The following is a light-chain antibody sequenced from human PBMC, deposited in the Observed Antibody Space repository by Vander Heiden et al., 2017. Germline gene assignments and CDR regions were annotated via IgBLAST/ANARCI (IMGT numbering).Light chain of an antibody. Sequence: QSALTQPASVSGSAGQSITITCTAASSDVGGYNYVSWYQQYPGKAPQLMIYEVSTRPSVVSNLFSVSRSGTPASLPISGLQAEDEADYYCSSYTNRNTLVVFGTGTKVTVL. CDR3: SSYTNRNTLVV. CDR1: SSDVGGYNY. CDR2: EVS. J-gene: IGLJ1*01. V-gene: IGLV2-14*01.